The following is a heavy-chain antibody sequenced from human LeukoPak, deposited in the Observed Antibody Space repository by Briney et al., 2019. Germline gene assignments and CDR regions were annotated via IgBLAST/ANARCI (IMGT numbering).Heavy chain of an antibody. CDR3: AKDMRGAAPSYYYYMDV. Sequence: GGSLRLSCVASGFSISNDWMSWVRQAPGEGLEWVSGISWNSGSIGYADSVKGRFTISRDNAKNSLYLQMNSLRAEDTALYYCAKDMRGAAPSYYYYMDVWGKGTTVTVSS. CDR1: GFSISNDW. V-gene: IGHV3-9*01. D-gene: IGHD6-6*01. J-gene: IGHJ6*03. CDR2: ISWNSGSI.